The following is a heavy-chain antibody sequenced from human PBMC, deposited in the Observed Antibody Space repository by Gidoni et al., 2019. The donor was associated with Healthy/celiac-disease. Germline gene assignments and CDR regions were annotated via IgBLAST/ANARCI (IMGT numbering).Heavy chain of an antibody. V-gene: IGHV3-21*01. Sequence: EVQLVESGGGLVKPGGSLRLSCAASGFTFSSYSMNWVRQAPGKGLEWVSSISSSSSYIYYADSVKGRFTISRDNAKNSLYLQMNSLRAEDTAVYYCARDTCSGGSCYSGYFDYWGQGTLVTVSS. CDR3: ARDTCSGGSCYSGYFDY. D-gene: IGHD2-15*01. CDR1: GFTFSSYS. J-gene: IGHJ4*02. CDR2: ISSSSSYI.